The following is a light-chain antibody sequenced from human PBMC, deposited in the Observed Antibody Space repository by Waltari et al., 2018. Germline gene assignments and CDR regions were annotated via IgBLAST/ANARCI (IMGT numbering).Light chain of an antibody. Sequence: QSVLTQPPSASGTPGQRVTISCSGSSSNMRTNSAHWYQHIPGTAPRLLIYRNEQRPSGVTDRFSGSKSGTSASLAISGLQSEDEANYYCAAWDDNLHGPVFGGGTKLTVL. CDR2: RNE. V-gene: IGLV1-44*01. J-gene: IGLJ3*02. CDR3: AAWDDNLHGPV. CDR1: SSNMRTNS.